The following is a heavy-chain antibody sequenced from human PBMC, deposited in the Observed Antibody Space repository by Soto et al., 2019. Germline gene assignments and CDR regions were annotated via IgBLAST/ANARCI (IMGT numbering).Heavy chain of an antibody. CDR1: GYTFTNYW. J-gene: IGHJ4*02. CDR2: MYPGDSET. CDR3: ARKYYYGAGTLDY. D-gene: IGHD3-10*01. V-gene: IGHV5-51*01. Sequence: GESLKISCKGSGYTFTNYWIGWVRQMPGKGLEWMGIMYPGDSETRYSPSFQGQVTMSADKSISTAYLQWSSLKASDSAMYYCARKYYYGAGTLDYWGQGTLVTVSS.